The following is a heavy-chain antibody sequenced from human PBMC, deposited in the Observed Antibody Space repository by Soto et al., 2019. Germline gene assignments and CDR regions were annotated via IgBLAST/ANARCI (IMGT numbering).Heavy chain of an antibody. D-gene: IGHD2-21*02. CDR1: GGSVSSGSYF. CDR3: ARAPYWRGGDLYLDN. CDR2: IYYSGST. V-gene: IGHV4-61*01. J-gene: IGHJ4*02. Sequence: QVPLQESGPRLVKPSETLSLTCTVSGGSVSSGSYFWSWIRQPPGKRLEWIGYIYYSGSTTYNPSLKNRVTISVDTSKNQFSLKLSSVTTADTAVYYCARAPYWRGGDLYLDNRGQGTLVTVSS.